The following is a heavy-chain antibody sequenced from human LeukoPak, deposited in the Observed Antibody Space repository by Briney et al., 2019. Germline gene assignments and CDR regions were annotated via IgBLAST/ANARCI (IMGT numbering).Heavy chain of an antibody. Sequence: PSETLSLTCTVSGGSFSSYYWSWIRQPPGKGLEWNGEISAGGNSNENPSLKSRVTISVDTSKNQFSLKLSSVTAADTAVYYCARQRGWLLPANWFDPWGQGTLVTVSS. CDR3: ARQRGWLLPANWFDP. D-gene: IGHD3-22*01. J-gene: IGHJ5*02. V-gene: IGHV4-34*01. CDR2: ISAGGNS. CDR1: GGSFSSYY.